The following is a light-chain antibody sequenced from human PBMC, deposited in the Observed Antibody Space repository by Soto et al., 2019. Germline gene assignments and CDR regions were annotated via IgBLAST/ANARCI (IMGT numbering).Light chain of an antibody. CDR2: DVS. CDR3: NSYTGSGTVI. V-gene: IGLV2-14*03. CDR1: SSDIGGYNY. Sequence: QSALTQPASVSGSPEQSITISCTGTSSDIGGYNYVSWYQHNPGKAPKLMIYDVSNRPSGVSNRFSGSKSGNTASLTISGLQAEDEADYYCNSYTGSGTVIFGGGTQLTVL. J-gene: IGLJ2*01.